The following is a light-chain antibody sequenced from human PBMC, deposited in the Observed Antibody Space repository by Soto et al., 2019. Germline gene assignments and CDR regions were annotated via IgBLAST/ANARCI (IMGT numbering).Light chain of an antibody. J-gene: IGLJ1*01. V-gene: IGLV1-36*01. Sequence: QSALTQPPSVSAAPRQRVTISCSGSGSNIGNNAVKWYQQLPGKAPKLLIYYDDLRPSVVSARFYGSKSGTSASLAISGLQSEDEAHYYCAAWDGGLNAYVFGTWTKRTVL. CDR3: AAWDGGLNAYV. CDR1: GSNIGNNA. CDR2: YDD.